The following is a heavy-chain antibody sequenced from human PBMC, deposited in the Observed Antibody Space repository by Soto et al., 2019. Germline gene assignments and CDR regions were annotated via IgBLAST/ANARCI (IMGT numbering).Heavy chain of an antibody. D-gene: IGHD3-16*01. CDR1: GFAFSTHA. CDR3: VPRKGDPFT. J-gene: IGHJ4*02. Sequence: AGGALRLSCADSGFAFSTHAMNWVARAQGKGLGGVSSITPRGDNTYYADSVKGRFTISRDNSKNTLSLQMNSLRVEDSAVYYCVPRKGDPFTWGPGTLVTVS. V-gene: IGHV3-23*01. CDR2: ITPRGDNT.